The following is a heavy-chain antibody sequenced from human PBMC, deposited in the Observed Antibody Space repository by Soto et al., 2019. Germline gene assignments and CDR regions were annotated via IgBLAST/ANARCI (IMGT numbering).Heavy chain of an antibody. CDR3: AKDMEANTIFGALEV. D-gene: IGHD3-3*01. V-gene: IGHV3-48*03. J-gene: IGHJ3*01. CDR1: GFTFSSYE. Sequence: GGSLRLSCAASGFTFSSYEMNWVRQAPGKGLEWVSYISSSGSTIYYADSVKGRFTISRDNARTSLYLQMNSLRPEDTALYYCAKDMEANTIFGALEVWGQGTMVTVSS. CDR2: ISSSGSTI.